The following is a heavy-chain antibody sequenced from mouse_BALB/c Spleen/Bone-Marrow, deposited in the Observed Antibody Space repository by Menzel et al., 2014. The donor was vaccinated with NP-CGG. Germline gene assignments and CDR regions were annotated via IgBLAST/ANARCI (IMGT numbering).Heavy chain of an antibody. D-gene: IGHD2-4*01. CDR1: RYTFTSYW. CDR2: IDPSDSET. V-gene: IGHV1-69*02. Sequence: QVQLKDSGAELVKPGAPVKLSCKASRYTFTSYWMNWVKQRPGRGLEWIGRIDPSDSETHYNQNFKDKATLTVDKSSSTAYIQLSSLTSEDSAVYFCARARSTVITTWYFDVWGAGTTVTVSS. CDR3: ARARSTVITTWYFDV. J-gene: IGHJ1*01.